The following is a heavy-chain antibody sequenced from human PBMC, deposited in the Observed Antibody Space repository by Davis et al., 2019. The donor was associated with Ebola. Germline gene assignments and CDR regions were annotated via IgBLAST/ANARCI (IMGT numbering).Heavy chain of an antibody. CDR2: ISAYNGNT. CDR3: ARDRYDFWSGYRYGMDV. D-gene: IGHD3-3*01. V-gene: IGHV1-18*04. CDR1: GYTFTNYG. Sequence: ASVKVSCKASGYTFTNYGITWVRQAPGQGLEWMGWISAYNGNTNYAQKLQGRVTMTTDTSTSTAYMELRSLRSDDTAVYYCARDRYDFWSGYRYGMDVWGQGTTVTVSS. J-gene: IGHJ6*02.